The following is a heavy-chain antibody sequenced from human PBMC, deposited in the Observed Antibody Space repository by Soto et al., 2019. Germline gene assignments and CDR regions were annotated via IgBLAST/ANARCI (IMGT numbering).Heavy chain of an antibody. V-gene: IGHV3-33*01. Sequence: PGGSLRLSCAASGFSFSSYGMHWVRQAPGKGLEWVAVIWSDGNSEYSADSVKGRFTISRDNYKNTLYLQMNSLRAEDTAVYYCARDVYLYDSSGYYRWIDPWGQGTLVTVSS. CDR2: IWSDGNSE. CDR3: ARDVYLYDSSGYYRWIDP. J-gene: IGHJ5*02. D-gene: IGHD3-22*01. CDR1: GFSFSSYG.